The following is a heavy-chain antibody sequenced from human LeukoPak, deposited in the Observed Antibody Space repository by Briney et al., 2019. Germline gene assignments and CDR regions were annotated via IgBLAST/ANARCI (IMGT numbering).Heavy chain of an antibody. Sequence: TSETLSLTCTVSGGSISSSSYYWGWIRQPPGKGLEWIGSIYYSGSTYYNPSLKSRVTISVDTSKNQFSLKLSSVTAADTAVYYCARVGGSYSSGYAFDIWGQGTMVTVSS. CDR3: ARVGGSYSSGYAFDI. J-gene: IGHJ3*02. CDR1: GGSISSSSYY. V-gene: IGHV4-39*07. CDR2: IYYSGST. D-gene: IGHD1-26*01.